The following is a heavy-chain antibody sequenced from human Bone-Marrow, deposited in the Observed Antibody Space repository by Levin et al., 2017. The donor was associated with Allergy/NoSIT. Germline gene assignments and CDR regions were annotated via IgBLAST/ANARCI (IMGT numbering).Heavy chain of an antibody. J-gene: IGHJ6*02. V-gene: IGHV3-72*01. CDR1: GFTFSDHY. Sequence: GGSLRLSCAASGFTFSDHYMDWVRQAPGKGLEWVGRIRDKPNSYTTEYAASVKGRFTITRDDLINSLHLQMNSLRTEDTAVYYCARGASKKKDNSDSYAMDVWGRGTTVTVSS. CDR3: ARGASKKKDNSDSYAMDV. D-gene: IGHD1-26*01. CDR2: IRDKPNSYTT.